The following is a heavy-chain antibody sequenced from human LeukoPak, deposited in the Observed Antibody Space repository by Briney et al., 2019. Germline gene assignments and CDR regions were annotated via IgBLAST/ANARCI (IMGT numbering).Heavy chain of an antibody. CDR1: GGTFISYA. Sequence: GASVTVSCKASGGTFISYAISWVRQAPGQGLEWMGRIIPILGIANCAQKFQGRVTITADKSTSTAYMELSSLRSEDTAVYYCARPTPGSNGCNCLYYYYYVRDIWGQGTTVTVSS. CDR3: ARPTPGSNGCNCLYYYYYVRDI. V-gene: IGHV1-69*04. CDR2: IIPILGIA. D-gene: IGHD4-23*01. J-gene: IGHJ6*02.